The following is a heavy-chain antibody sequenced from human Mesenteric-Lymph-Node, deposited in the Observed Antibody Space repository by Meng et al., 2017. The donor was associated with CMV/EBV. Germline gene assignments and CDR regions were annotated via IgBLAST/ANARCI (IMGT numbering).Heavy chain of an antibody. Sequence: GGSLRLSCKGSGYTFTDYWIGWVRQMPGKGLEWMGIIYPGDSDTKYSPSFQGQVTISVDKSVSTAYLQWSSLKASDTAIYYCARAPGRLTSTDYWGEGTLVTVSS. D-gene: IGHD2-15*01. CDR1: GYTFTDYW. CDR3: ARAPGRLTSTDY. J-gene: IGHJ4*02. V-gene: IGHV5-51*01. CDR2: IYPGDSDT.